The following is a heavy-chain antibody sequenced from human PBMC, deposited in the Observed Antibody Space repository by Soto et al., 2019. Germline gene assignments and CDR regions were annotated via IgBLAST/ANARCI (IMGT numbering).Heavy chain of an antibody. CDR2: INPNSGGT. CDR3: ARGGSGSYYKSGLHHFDY. V-gene: IGHV1-2*04. CDR1: GYTFTGYY. Sequence: ASVKVSCKASGYTFTGYYMHWVRQAPGQGLEWMGWINPNSGGTNYAQKFQGWVTMTRDTSISTAYMELSRLRSDDTAVYYCARGGSGSYYKSGLHHFDYWGQGTLVTVSS. D-gene: IGHD3-10*01. J-gene: IGHJ4*02.